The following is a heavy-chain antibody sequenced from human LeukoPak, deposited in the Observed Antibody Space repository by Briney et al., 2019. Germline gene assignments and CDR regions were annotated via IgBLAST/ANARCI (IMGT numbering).Heavy chain of an antibody. D-gene: IGHD6-13*01. J-gene: IGHJ4*02. V-gene: IGHV1-18*01. CDR3: ARDRRVAARWGYYFDY. CDR2: ISAYNGNT. CDR1: GYTFTIYG. Sequence: ASVKVSCKASGYTFTIYGISWVRQAPGQGLEWMGWISAYNGNTNYAQKLQGRVTMTTDTSTSTAYMELRSLRSDDTAVYYCARDRRVAARWGYYFDYWGQGTLVTVSS.